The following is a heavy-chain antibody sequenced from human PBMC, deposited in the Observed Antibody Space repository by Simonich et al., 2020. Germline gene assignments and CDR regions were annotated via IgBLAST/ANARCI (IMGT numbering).Heavy chain of an antibody. CDR2: INMEWSST. J-gene: IGHJ3*02. CDR3: ASFNVVPAADALDI. V-gene: IGHV3-74*01. Sequence: EVQLVESGGGLVQPGGSLRLSCAAPGFTFSSYWMHWVRQAPGKGLVGVPRINMEWSSTSDEDYVKGRFTISRDNAKNTQYLQMNSLRAEDTAVDYCASFNVVPAADALDIWGQGTMVTVSS. D-gene: IGHD2-2*01. CDR1: GFTFSSYW.